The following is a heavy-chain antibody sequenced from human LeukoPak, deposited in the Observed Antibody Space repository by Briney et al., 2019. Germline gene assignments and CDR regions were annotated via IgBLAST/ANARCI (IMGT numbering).Heavy chain of an antibody. Sequence: ASVKVSCKASGYTFTSYGISWVRRAPGQGLEWMGWISAYNGNTNYAQKLQGRVTMTTDTSTSTAYMELRSLRSDDTAVYYCVRTLGYCSSTSCPEYFDLWGRGTLVTVSS. CDR2: ISAYNGNT. CDR3: VRTLGYCSSTSCPEYFDL. J-gene: IGHJ2*01. V-gene: IGHV1-18*01. CDR1: GYTFTSYG. D-gene: IGHD2-2*01.